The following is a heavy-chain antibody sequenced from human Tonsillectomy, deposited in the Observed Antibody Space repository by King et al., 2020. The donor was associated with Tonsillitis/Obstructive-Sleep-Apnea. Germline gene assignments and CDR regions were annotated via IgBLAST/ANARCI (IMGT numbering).Heavy chain of an antibody. CDR3: TTGGWEALIRFDY. J-gene: IGHJ4*02. V-gene: IGHV3-15*01. Sequence: VQLVESGGGLVKPGGSLRLSCAASGFTFSNAWMNWVRQAPGKGLEWVGRIKTKTDGGTTDYAAPVKGRFTISRDDSKNTLYLQMNSLKTEDTAVYYCTTGGWEALIRFDYWGQGTLVTVSS. CDR2: IKTKTDGGTT. CDR1: GFTFSNAW. D-gene: IGHD6-19*01.